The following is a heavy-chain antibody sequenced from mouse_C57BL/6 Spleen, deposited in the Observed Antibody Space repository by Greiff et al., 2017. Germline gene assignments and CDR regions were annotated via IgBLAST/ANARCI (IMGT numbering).Heavy chain of an antibody. D-gene: IGHD1-1*01. CDR3: TTGVITTAFDY. CDR1: GFNIKDDY. CDR2: IDPENGDT. J-gene: IGHJ2*01. Sequence: EVKLVESGAELVRPGASVKLSCTASGFNIKDDYMHWVKQRPEQGLEWIGWIDPENGDTEYASKFQGKATITADTSSNTAYLQLSSLTSEDTAVYYCTTGVITTAFDYWGKGTTLTVSS. V-gene: IGHV14-4*01.